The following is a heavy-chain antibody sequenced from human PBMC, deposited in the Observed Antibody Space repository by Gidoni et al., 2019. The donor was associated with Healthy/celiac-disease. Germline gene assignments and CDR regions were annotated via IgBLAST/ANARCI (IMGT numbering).Heavy chain of an antibody. Sequence: QVQLVQSGAEVKKPGASVKVSCKASGYTFTSYAMHWVRQAPGQRLEWMGWINAGNGNTKYSQKFQGRVTITRDTSASTAYMELSSLRSEDTAVYYCARDIRQWLVGGWFDPWGQGTLVTVSS. CDR1: GYTFTSYA. D-gene: IGHD6-19*01. J-gene: IGHJ5*02. CDR2: INAGNGNT. V-gene: IGHV1-3*01. CDR3: ARDIRQWLVGGWFDP.